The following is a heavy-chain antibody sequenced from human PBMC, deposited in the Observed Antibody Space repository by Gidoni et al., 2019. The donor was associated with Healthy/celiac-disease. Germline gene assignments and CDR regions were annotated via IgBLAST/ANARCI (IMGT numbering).Heavy chain of an antibody. CDR1: GFPFSSYA. CDR3: AKDPNMIVVDDAFDI. Sequence: EVQLLESGGGLVQPGGSLRPSCAASGFPFSSYAMSWVRQAPGKGLEGVSAISGSGGSTYYADSVKGRFTNSRDNSKNTLYLQMNSLRAEDTAVYYCAKDPNMIVVDDAFDIWGQGTMVTVSS. J-gene: IGHJ3*02. V-gene: IGHV3-23*01. CDR2: ISGSGGST. D-gene: IGHD3-22*01.